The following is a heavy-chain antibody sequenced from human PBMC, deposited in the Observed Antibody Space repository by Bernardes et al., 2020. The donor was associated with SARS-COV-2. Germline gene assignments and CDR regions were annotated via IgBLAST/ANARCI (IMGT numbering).Heavy chain of an antibody. J-gene: IGHJ4*02. CDR3: ARIDDVTGRDH. CDR1: GFTFNTYW. V-gene: IGHV3-7*01. Sequence: GGSLRLSCAASGFTFNTYWMSWVRQAPGKGLEWVANIKGDGSQRSSADSVRGRLTISRDNAKNLLYLQMNNLRAEDTAVYFCARIDDVTGRDHWGQGTLVTVSS. D-gene: IGHD3-9*01. CDR2: IKGDGSQR.